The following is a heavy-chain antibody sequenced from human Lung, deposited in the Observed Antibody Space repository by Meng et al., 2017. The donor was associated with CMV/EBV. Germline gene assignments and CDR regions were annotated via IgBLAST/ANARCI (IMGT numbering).Heavy chain of an antibody. J-gene: IGHJ4*02. V-gene: IGHV4-34*01. Sequence: SETLSLTCAVYGGSFSGYYWSWIRQPPGKGLEWIGEINHSGSTHYNPSLKSRVTISVDTSKNQFSLKLSSVTAADTAVYYCAGEQGAFWGQGTLVTVSS. CDR2: INHSGST. CDR3: AGEQGAF. D-gene: IGHD3-16*01. CDR1: GGSFSGYY.